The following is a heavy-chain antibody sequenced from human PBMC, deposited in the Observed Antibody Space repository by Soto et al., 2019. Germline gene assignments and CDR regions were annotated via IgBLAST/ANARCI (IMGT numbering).Heavy chain of an antibody. CDR3: ARNWNSDNYYYYYMDV. J-gene: IGHJ6*03. CDR2: IYYSGST. D-gene: IGHD1-7*01. Sequence: QLQLQESGPGLVKPSETLSLTCTVSGGSISSSSYYWGWIRQPPGKGLEWIGSIYYSGSTYYNPSLKSRVPISVDTSKNQFSLKLSSVTAADTAVYYCARNWNSDNYYYYYMDVWGKGTTVTVSS. CDR1: GGSISSSSYY. V-gene: IGHV4-39*01.